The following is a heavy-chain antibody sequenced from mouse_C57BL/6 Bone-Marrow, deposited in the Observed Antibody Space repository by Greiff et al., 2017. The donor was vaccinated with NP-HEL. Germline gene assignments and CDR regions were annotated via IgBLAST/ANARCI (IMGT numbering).Heavy chain of an antibody. CDR3: ALLWPFDY. CDR2: FPPYNDDT. Sequence: QVQLQQSGAELVKPGASVKMSCKASGYTFTTYPIAWMKQNHGKSLEWIGNFPPYNDDTKYNEKFKGKSTLTVEKPSITVDLELSRLTSDDAAVYYCALLWPFDYWGQGTTLTVSS. CDR1: GYTFTTYP. D-gene: IGHD1-1*02. V-gene: IGHV1-47*01. J-gene: IGHJ2*01.